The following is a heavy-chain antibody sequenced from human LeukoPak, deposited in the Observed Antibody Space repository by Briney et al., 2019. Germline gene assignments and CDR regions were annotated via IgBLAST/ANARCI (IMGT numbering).Heavy chain of an antibody. CDR1: GFTFSSYA. D-gene: IGHD6-19*01. CDR3: ARDSSGWSRDY. Sequence: GGSLRLSCAASGFTFSSYAMSWVRQAPGKGLEWVSSISSGSSYIYYADSVKGRFTISRDNAKNSLYLQMNSLRAEDTAVYYCARDSSGWSRDYWGQGTLVTVSS. J-gene: IGHJ4*02. V-gene: IGHV3-21*01. CDR2: ISSGSSYI.